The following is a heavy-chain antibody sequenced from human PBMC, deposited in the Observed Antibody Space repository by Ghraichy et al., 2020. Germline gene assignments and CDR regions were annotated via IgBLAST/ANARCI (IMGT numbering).Heavy chain of an antibody. V-gene: IGHV4-39*01. Sequence: SETLSLTCTVSGGSISSNSYYWGWIRQPAGKGLEWIGSIYYSGSTYYNPSLKSRVIIFVDTSKNQFSLKLGFATAADTAMYYCARTLSWAMIVAYPWGNYYDYWGQGTRVTVSS. J-gene: IGHJ4*02. D-gene: IGHD3-22*01. CDR2: IYYSGST. CDR1: GGSISSNSYY. CDR3: ARTLSWAMIVAYPWGNYYDY.